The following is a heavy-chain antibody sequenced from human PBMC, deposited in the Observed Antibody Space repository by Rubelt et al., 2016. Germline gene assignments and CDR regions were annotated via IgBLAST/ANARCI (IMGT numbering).Heavy chain of an antibody. V-gene: IGHV3-23*01. J-gene: IGHJ4*02. CDR2: VSGSGGIT. CDR3: VRDSSGYLGPLDY. D-gene: IGHD3-22*01. Sequence: GGSLRLSCAASGLTFSIYAMNWVRQAPGKGLEWVSVVSGSGGITYYADSVKGRFTISRDDSKNTLYFQMNSLRAEDTAVYYCVRDSSGYLGPLDYWGQGTLVTVSS. CDR1: GLTFSIYA.